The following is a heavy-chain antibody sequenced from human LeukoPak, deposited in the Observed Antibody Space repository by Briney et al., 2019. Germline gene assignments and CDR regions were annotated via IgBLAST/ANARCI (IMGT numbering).Heavy chain of an antibody. V-gene: IGHV1-69*01. CDR1: GGTFISYA. CDR3: ARAEGYCSSTSCYKLDC. D-gene: IGHD2-2*02. J-gene: IGHJ4*02. CDR2: IIPIFGTA. Sequence: SVKVSCKASGGTFISYAISWVRQAPGQGLEWMGGIIPIFGTANYAQKFQGRVTITADESTSTAYMELSSLRSEDTAVYYCARAEGYCSSTSCYKLDCWGQGTLVTVSS.